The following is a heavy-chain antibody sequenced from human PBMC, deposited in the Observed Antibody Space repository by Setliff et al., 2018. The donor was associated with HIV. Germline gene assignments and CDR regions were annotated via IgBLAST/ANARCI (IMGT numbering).Heavy chain of an antibody. CDR2: INHSGST. D-gene: IGHD3-9*01. CDR1: GGSFSNYY. V-gene: IGHV4-34*01. Sequence: SETLSLTCAVYGGSFSNYYWSWIRQPPGKGLEWIGEINHSGSTNYNPSLKSRVIISVDTSKNQFSLKLTSVTAADTAVYYCARYKCINFACVGFDIWGQGTVVTVSS. CDR3: ARYKCINFACVGFDI. J-gene: IGHJ3*02.